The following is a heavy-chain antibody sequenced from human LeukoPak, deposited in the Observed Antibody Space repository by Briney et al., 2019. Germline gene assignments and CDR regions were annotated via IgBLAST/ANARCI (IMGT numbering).Heavy chain of an antibody. Sequence: ASEKVSCKASGYTFTSYAMNWVRQAPGQGLEWMGWINTNTGNPTYAQGFTGRFVFSLDTSVSTAYLQISSLKAEDAAVYYCARVYYDRRIDYWGQGTLVTVSS. CDR2: INTNTGNP. J-gene: IGHJ4*02. V-gene: IGHV7-4-1*02. CDR1: GYTFTSYA. CDR3: ARVYYDRRIDY. D-gene: IGHD3-22*01.